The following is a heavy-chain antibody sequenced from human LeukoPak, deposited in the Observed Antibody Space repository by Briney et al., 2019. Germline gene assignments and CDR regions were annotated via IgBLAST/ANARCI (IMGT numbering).Heavy chain of an antibody. CDR1: GFTVSSNY. D-gene: IGHD6-6*01. CDR3: ARDGPVL. J-gene: IGHJ4*02. Sequence: PGGSLRLSCAASGFTVSSNYMSWVRQAPGKGLEWVSLIYSGDRTYYADSVKGRFTISRDNSKDMLYLEMNSLRAEDTAVYYCARDGPVLWGQGTLVTVSS. CDR2: IYSGDRT. V-gene: IGHV3-53*01.